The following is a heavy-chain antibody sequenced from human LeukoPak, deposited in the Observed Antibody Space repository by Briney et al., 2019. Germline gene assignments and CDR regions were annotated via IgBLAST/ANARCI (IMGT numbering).Heavy chain of an antibody. J-gene: IGHJ4*02. D-gene: IGHD2-21*02. CDR1: GGSISSYY. CDR2: IYSSGST. V-gene: IGHV4-59*01. CDR3: ARFAYCGGHCWYYFDY. Sequence: SETLSLTCTVSGGSISSYYWSWIRQPPGKGLEWIGYIYSSGSTNYNPSLKSRITISVDTSKNQFSLKLSSVTAADTAVFYCARFAYCGGHCWYYFDYWGQGSLVTVSS.